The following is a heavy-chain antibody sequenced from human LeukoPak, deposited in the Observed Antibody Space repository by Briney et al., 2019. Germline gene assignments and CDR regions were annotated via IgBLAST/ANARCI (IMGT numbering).Heavy chain of an antibody. J-gene: IGHJ3*02. Sequence: SVKVSCKASGGTFSSYAISWVRQAPGQGLEWMGGIIPIFGTANYAQKFQGRVTITADESTSTAYMELSSLRSEDTAVYYCARDMSGSYYEEEGWAFDIWGQGTMVTVSS. D-gene: IGHD1-26*01. CDR2: IIPIFGTA. CDR3: ARDMSGSYYEEEGWAFDI. V-gene: IGHV1-69*13. CDR1: GGTFSSYA.